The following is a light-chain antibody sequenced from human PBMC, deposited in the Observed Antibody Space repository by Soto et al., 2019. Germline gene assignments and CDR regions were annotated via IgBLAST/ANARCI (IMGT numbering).Light chain of an antibody. CDR1: SSNIGSKD. J-gene: IGLJ1*01. V-gene: IGLV1-44*01. CDR3: AAWDDRLNGYV. Sequence: QSALTQPPSASGTPGQRVTISCSGSSSNIGSKDVNWYQQLPETAPKVLMYSNNQRPSGVPDRFSGSKSGTSASLAISGLQSEDEADYYCAAWDDRLNGYVYGPGTKVTV. CDR2: SNN.